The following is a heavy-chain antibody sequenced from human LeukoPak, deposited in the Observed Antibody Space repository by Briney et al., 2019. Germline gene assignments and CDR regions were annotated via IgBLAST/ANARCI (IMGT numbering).Heavy chain of an antibody. V-gene: IGHV3-74*01. CDR1: GFTFSSYW. CDR2: INSDGSST. Sequence: GGSLRLSCAASGFTFSSYWMHWVRQAPGKGLLWVSRINSDGSSTSYADSVKGRFTISRDNAKNTLYLQMNILRAEDTAVYYCARRIAAAAAPYYFDYWGQGTLVTVSS. CDR3: ARRIAAAAAPYYFDY. D-gene: IGHD6-13*01. J-gene: IGHJ4*02.